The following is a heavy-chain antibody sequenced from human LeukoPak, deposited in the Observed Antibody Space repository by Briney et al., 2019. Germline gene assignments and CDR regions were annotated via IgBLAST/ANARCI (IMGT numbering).Heavy chain of an antibody. CDR3: AKGDFDL. J-gene: IGHJ2*01. CDR1: GFTFDDYA. V-gene: IGHV3-9*01. Sequence: SLRLSCAASGFTFDDYAMHWVRQAPGKGLEWVSGISWNSGSIGYADSVKGRFTISRDNAKNSLYLQMNSLRAEDTALYYCAKGDFDLWGRGTLVTVSS. CDR2: ISWNSGSI.